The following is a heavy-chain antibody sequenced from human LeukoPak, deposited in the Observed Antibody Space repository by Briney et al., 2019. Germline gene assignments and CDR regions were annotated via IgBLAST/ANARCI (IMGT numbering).Heavy chain of an antibody. Sequence: ASVTVSCTASGYTFTGYCMHWVRQAPGQGLEWMGWLNPNSGGTNYAQKFQGRVTMTRDTSISTAYMELSRLRSDDTAVYYCARDQSGLGDYWGQGTLVTVSS. D-gene: IGHD5-12*01. CDR1: GYTFTGYC. CDR3: ARDQSGLGDY. J-gene: IGHJ4*02. V-gene: IGHV1-2*02. CDR2: LNPNSGGT.